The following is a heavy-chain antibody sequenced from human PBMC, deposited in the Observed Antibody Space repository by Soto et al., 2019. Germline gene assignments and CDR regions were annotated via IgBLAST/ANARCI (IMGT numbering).Heavy chain of an antibody. CDR1: GFTVGSNY. D-gene: IGHD3-9*01. Sequence: EVQLVESGGGLTQPGVSLRLSCAASGFTVGSNYMSWVRQAPGKGLEWVSVIYSEGTTYYADSVKGRFTISRENSNNTIYLHMNNLRAEDTAVYYCARSTYYDILPVSYYYYAMDVWGQGTTVTVSS. CDR3: ARSTYYDILPVSYYYYAMDV. V-gene: IGHV3-53*01. CDR2: IYSEGTT. J-gene: IGHJ6*02.